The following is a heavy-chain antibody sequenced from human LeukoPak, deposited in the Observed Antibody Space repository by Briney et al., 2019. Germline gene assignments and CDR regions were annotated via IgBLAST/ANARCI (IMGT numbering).Heavy chain of an antibody. CDR2: IIPILGIA. J-gene: IGHJ3*02. D-gene: IGHD1-26*01. Sequence: SVKVSCKASGGTFSSYAISWVRQAPGQGLEWMGRIIPILGIANYAQKFQGRVTITADRSTSTAYMELSSLRSEDTAVYYCASPLSGSNAAFDIWGEGTMVTVSS. CDR3: ASPLSGSNAAFDI. CDR1: GGTFSSYA. V-gene: IGHV1-69*04.